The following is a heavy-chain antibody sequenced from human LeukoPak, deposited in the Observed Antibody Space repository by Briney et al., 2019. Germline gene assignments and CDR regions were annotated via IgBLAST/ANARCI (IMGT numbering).Heavy chain of an antibody. CDR3: ARDPGYDGSGYPRYYFDY. J-gene: IGHJ4*02. CDR1: GGSISSGDYY. CDR2: IYYSGST. D-gene: IGHD3-22*01. V-gene: IGHV4-30-4*01. Sequence: SETLSLTCTVSGGSISSGDYYWSWIRQPPGKGLEWIGYIYYSGSTYYNPSLKSRVTISVDTSKNQFSLKLSSVTAADTAVYYCARDPGYDGSGYPRYYFDYWGQGTLVTVSS.